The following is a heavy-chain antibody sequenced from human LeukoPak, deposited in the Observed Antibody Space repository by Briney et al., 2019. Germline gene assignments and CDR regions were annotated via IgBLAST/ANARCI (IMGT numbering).Heavy chain of an antibody. J-gene: IGHJ4*02. CDR3: ARGATTLPSYPRGNFDY. D-gene: IGHD1-26*01. V-gene: IGHV1-69*05. Sequence: SVKVSCKASGGTFSSYAISWVRQAPGQGLEWMGGIIPIFGTANYAQKFQGRVTITTDEATSTAYMELSSLRSEDTAVYYCARGATTLPSYPRGNFDYWGQGTLVTVSS. CDR1: GGTFSSYA. CDR2: IIPIFGTA.